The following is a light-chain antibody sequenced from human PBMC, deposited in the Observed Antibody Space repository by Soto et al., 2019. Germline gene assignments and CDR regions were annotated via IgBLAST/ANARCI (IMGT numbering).Light chain of an antibody. CDR1: SSDVGSYNL. CDR3: CSYAGSSTRWV. V-gene: IGLV2-23*01. J-gene: IGLJ3*02. Sequence: QSALTQPASVSGSPGQSITISCTGTSSDVGSYNLVSWYQQHPGKAPKLMIYEGSKRPSGVSNRFSGSKSGNTASLTISGLQAEDEADYYSCSYAGSSTRWVFGGGTKLTVL. CDR2: EGS.